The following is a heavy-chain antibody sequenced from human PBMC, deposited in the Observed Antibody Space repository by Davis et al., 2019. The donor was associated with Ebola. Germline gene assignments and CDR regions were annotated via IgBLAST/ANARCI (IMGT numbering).Heavy chain of an antibody. J-gene: IGHJ6*02. CDR3: ARITGGVWYNYYYYDMDV. D-gene: IGHD2-8*02. CDR1: GFTFSDYY. V-gene: IGHV3-11*06. CDR2: ISSSSSYI. Sequence: GESLKISCAASGFTFSDYYMSWIRQAPGKGLEWVSYISSSSSYIYYADPVKGRFTISRDNAKNSLYLQMNSLRAEDTAVYYCARITGGVWYNYYYYDMDVWGQGTTVTVSS.